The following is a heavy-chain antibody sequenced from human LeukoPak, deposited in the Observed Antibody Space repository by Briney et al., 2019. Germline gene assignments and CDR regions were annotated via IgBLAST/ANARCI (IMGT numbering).Heavy chain of an antibody. D-gene: IGHD2-15*01. CDR3: ARWVDPCSGGSCYTYWYFDL. J-gene: IGHJ2*01. V-gene: IGHV4-39*01. CDR1: GGSISSSSYY. Sequence: SETLSLTCTVSGGSISSSSYYWGWIRQPPGKGLEWIGSIYYSGSTYYNPSLKSRVTISVDTSKNQFSLKLSSVTAADTAVYYCARWVDPCSGGSCYTYWYFDLWGRGTLVTVSS. CDR2: IYYSGST.